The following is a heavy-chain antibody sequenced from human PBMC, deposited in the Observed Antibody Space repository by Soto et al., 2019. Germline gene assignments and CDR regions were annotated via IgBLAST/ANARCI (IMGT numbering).Heavy chain of an antibody. J-gene: IGHJ4*02. CDR2: ISAYNGNT. Sequence: QVQLVQSGVEVKKPGASVKVSCKASGYTFTSYAISWVRQAPGQGLEWMGWISAYNGNTNYAQNLRDRVTMTTDASTRTVYMELRSLRYDDTAMYYCARDFTGWQPDGVDYWGQGTQVTVSS. CDR1: GYTFTSYA. CDR3: ARDFTGWQPDGVDY. D-gene: IGHD3-16*01. V-gene: IGHV1-18*01.